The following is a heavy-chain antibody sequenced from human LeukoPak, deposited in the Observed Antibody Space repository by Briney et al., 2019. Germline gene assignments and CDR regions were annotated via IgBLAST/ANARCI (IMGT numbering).Heavy chain of an antibody. CDR2: ISSSSSTI. CDR1: GFTFSTYS. D-gene: IGHD2-2*01. J-gene: IGHJ6*02. Sequence: PGGSLRLSCTASGFTFSTYSMNWVRQAPGKGLEWVSYISSSSSTIYYADSVKGRFTISRDNAKNSLYLQMNSLRDEDTAVYYCARSYCSSTSCYGGYYYYGMDVWGQGTTVTVSS. V-gene: IGHV3-48*02. CDR3: ARSYCSSTSCYGGYYYYGMDV.